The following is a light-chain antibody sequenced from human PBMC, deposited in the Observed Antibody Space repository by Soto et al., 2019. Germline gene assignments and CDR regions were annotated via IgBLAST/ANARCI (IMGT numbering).Light chain of an antibody. J-gene: IGLJ3*02. CDR3: QSYDNSLSGRWV. V-gene: IGLV1-40*01. CDR2: GIT. CDR1: SSNIGAGYD. Sequence: QSVLTQPPSVSGAPGQRVTISCTGISSNIGAGYDVHWYQQLPGTAPKLLIYGITNRPSGVPDRFSGSKSGTSGSLAISGLQAEDEADYYCQSYDNSLSGRWVFGGGTKLTVL.